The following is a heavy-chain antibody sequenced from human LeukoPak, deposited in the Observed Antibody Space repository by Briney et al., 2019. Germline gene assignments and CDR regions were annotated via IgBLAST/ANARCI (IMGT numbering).Heavy chain of an antibody. V-gene: IGHV3-7*01. J-gene: IGHJ4*02. D-gene: IGHD4-17*01. Sequence: GGSLRLSCAASGFTFSYYWMSWVRQAPGKGLEWVANIKQDGSEKYYVDSVKGRFTISRDNAKNSLYLQMNSLRAEDTAVYYCARDPDGDYGHYFDYWGQGTLVTVSS. CDR1: GFTFSYYW. CDR3: ARDPDGDYGHYFDY. CDR2: IKQDGSEK.